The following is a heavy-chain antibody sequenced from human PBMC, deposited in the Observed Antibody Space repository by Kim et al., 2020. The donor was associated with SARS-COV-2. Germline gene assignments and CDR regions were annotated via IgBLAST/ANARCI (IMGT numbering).Heavy chain of an antibody. CDR3: ARSSGSLVVAATDDAFDI. D-gene: IGHD2-15*01. CDR1: GGTFSSYA. V-gene: IGHV1-69*13. J-gene: IGHJ3*02. CDR2: IIPIFGTT. Sequence: SVKVSCKASGGTFSSYAISWVRQAPGQGLEWMGGIIPIFGTTNFAQKFQGRVTITADESTSTAYMELSSLRSEDTAVYYCARSSGSLVVAATDDAFDIWGQGTMVTVSS.